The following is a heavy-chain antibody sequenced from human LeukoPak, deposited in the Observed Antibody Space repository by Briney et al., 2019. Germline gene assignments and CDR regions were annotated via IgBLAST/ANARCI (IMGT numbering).Heavy chain of an antibody. CDR3: AIPPKAPYYFDY. J-gene: IGHJ4*02. CDR2: ISGSGGST. V-gene: IGHV3-23*01. CDR1: GFTFSSYA. Sequence: PGGSLSLSCAASGFTFSSYAMSWVRQAPGKGLEWVSAISGSGGSTYYADSVKGRFTISRDNSKNTLYLQMNSLRAEDTAVYYCAIPPKAPYYFDYWGQGTLVTVSS.